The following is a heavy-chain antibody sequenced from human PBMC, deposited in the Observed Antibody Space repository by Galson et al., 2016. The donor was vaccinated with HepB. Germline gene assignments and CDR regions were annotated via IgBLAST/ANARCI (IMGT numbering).Heavy chain of an antibody. J-gene: IGHJ4*02. V-gene: IGHV3-23*01. D-gene: IGHD2-2*01. CDR1: GFTFKYHA. CDR3: ARVSGPWVGVPAAKVYFDF. CDR2: ISDGGTA. Sequence: SLRLSCAASGFTFKYHAMSWVRQAPGSGLEWVAVISDGGTAHYADSVKGRFTISRDNSKNTVYLQMDSLRAEDRAEYYCARVSGPWVGVPAAKVYFDFWGLGTLVTVTS.